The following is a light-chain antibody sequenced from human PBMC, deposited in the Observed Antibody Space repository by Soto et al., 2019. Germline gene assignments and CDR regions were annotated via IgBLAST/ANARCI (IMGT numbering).Light chain of an antibody. V-gene: IGKV2-28*01. J-gene: IGKJ5*01. CDR1: QSLLHSNGYNY. CDR2: LGS. Sequence: IVMTQSRRSLPVTPGEPASMSCRSSQSLLHSNGYNYLDCYLQKPGQSPQLLIYLGSNRDSGVPDRFSGSGSGTDFTLKISRVEAEDVGVYYCMQGTHWPPTFGQGTRLEI. CDR3: MQGTHWPPT.